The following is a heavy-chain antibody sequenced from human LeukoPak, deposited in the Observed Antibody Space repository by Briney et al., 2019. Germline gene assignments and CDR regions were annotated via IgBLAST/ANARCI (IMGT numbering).Heavy chain of an antibody. CDR3: AIVGAMRY. V-gene: IGHV3-23*01. CDR1: GFTVTSYA. J-gene: IGHJ4*02. CDR2: ISTSGGST. D-gene: IGHD1-26*01. Sequence: GGSLRLSCAASGFTVTSYAMNWVRQAPGKGLEWVATISTSGGSTYYADSVKGRLTISRDNSKNTLYLQMNSLRAEDTAVYYCAIVGAMRYWGQGTLVTVSS.